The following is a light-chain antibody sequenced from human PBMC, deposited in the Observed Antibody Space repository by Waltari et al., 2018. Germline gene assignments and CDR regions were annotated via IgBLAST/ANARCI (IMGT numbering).Light chain of an antibody. CDR2: WAT. CDR1: QTVMYFSNNKDY. V-gene: IGKV4-1*01. CDR3: QQYITSPIT. J-gene: IGKJ5*01. Sequence: DIVLTQSPDSLAVSLGERATLNCKSRQTVMYFSNNKDYLAWYQQEPGQPPKLLIYWATTRESGVPDRFSGSGSATNFTLTINSLQAEDVAVYWCQQYITSPITFGQGTRLEIK.